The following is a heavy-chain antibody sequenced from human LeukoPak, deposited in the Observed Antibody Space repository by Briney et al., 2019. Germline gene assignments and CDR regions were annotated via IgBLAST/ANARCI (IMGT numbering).Heavy chain of an antibody. V-gene: IGHV3-23*01. CDR1: GFTFSSSG. Sequence: GGSLRLSCAASGFTFSSSGMSWVRQAPGKGLEWVSTISGSGGSTYYADSVKGRFTISRDNSKNTLYLQLNSLRAEDTALYYCAKRAPYYFDYWGQGTLVTVSS. J-gene: IGHJ4*02. CDR2: ISGSGGST. CDR3: AKRAPYYFDY.